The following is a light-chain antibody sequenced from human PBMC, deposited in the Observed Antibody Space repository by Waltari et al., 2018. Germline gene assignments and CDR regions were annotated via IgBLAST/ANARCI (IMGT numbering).Light chain of an antibody. CDR2: AVS. Sequence: QSALTQPASVSGSPVQSTTISCTGTSSDVGNYKRVSWYQQHPGKAHKLMSYAVSKRPSGVSHRFSGSKPGDMASLTISGLQPEDEAEYSCCSYAGASKGVFGGGTKVTVL. V-gene: IGLV2-23*02. CDR1: SSDVGNYKR. J-gene: IGLJ2*01. CDR3: CSYAGASKGV.